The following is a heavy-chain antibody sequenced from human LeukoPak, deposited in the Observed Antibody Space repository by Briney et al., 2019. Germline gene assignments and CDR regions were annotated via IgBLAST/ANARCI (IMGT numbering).Heavy chain of an antibody. CDR2: INPNSGGT. Sequence: ASVKVSCKASGYTFTGYYMHWVRQAPGQGLEWMGWINPNSGGTNYAQKFQGRVTITRDTSISTVYMELSRLRSDDTAVYYCARVAGATRPLDYWGQGTLVTVSS. D-gene: IGHD1-26*01. CDR3: ARVAGATRPLDY. J-gene: IGHJ4*02. V-gene: IGHV1-2*02. CDR1: GYTFTGYY.